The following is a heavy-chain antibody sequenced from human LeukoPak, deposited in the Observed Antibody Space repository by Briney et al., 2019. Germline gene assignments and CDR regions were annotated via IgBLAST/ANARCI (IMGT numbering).Heavy chain of an antibody. CDR1: GGSISGYH. V-gene: IGHV4-4*07. Sequence: SETLSLTCTVSGGSISGYHWSWIRQPAGEGLEWIGRIYTSGSTNYNPSPKSRVTISVDTSKNQFSLKLSSVTAADTAVYYCATIYYDSSGYYSNYWGQGTLVTVSS. CDR3: ATIYYDSSGYYSNY. J-gene: IGHJ4*02. CDR2: IYTSGST. D-gene: IGHD3-22*01.